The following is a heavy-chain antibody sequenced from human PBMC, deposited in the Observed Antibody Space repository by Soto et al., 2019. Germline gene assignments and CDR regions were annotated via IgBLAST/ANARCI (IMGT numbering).Heavy chain of an antibody. V-gene: IGHV1-3*04. J-gene: IGHJ3*02. CDR2: INTDNGNT. CDR1: GYTFTHYA. Sequence: QVPLVQSGAEVKQPGASVKVSCKSSGYTFTHYAMHWVRQAPGQGLEWLGWINTDNGNTAFSPKFQGRVSITMDTSSITAYVDLSSLISEDTAVYYCARQGDSRILRDTFDIWGQGTLVTVAS. CDR3: ARQGDSRILRDTFDI. D-gene: IGHD2-8*01.